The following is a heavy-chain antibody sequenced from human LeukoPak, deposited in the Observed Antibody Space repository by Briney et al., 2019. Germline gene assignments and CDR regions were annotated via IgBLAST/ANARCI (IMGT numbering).Heavy chain of an antibody. D-gene: IGHD2-15*01. Sequence: PETLSLTCAVYGGSFSGYYWSWIRQPPGKGLEWIGEINHSGSTNYNPSLKSRVTISVDTSKNQFSLKLSSVTAADTAVYYCARGVGYCSGGSCYSPYFDYWGQGTLVTVSS. CDR3: ARGVGYCSGGSCYSPYFDY. CDR1: GGSFSGYY. CDR2: INHSGST. V-gene: IGHV4-34*01. J-gene: IGHJ4*02.